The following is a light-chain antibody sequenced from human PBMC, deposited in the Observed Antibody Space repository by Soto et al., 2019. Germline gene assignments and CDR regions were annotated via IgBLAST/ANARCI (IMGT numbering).Light chain of an antibody. CDR1: NSDVGAYNY. CDR2: DVS. Sequence: QSALTQPASVSGSPGQSITISCAGSNSDVGAYNYVSWYQQHPGKAPKLIIFDVSNRPSGVSDRFSASKSGNMASLTISGLQAEDEADYYCSSFTTSTTLVFGGGTKVTVL. V-gene: IGLV2-14*03. CDR3: SSFTTSTTLV. J-gene: IGLJ3*02.